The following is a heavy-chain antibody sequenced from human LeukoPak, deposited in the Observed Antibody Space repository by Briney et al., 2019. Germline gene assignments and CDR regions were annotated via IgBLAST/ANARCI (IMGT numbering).Heavy chain of an antibody. D-gene: IGHD3-22*01. CDR1: GGSITSSTYH. Sequence: PSETLSLTCTVSGGSITSSTYHWGWIRQPPGKGLEWIGTLYYSGSTYYNPSLKSRVTISVDTSKNQFSLKLTSVTAADTAVYYCARGYYASSGTNLGEDDYWGQGTLVTVSS. CDR3: ARGYYASSGTNLGEDDY. CDR2: LYYSGST. J-gene: IGHJ4*02. V-gene: IGHV4-39*01.